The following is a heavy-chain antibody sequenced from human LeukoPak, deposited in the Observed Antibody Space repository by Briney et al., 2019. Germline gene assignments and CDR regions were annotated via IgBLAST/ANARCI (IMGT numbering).Heavy chain of an antibody. CDR1: GYTFTGYY. CDR3: ASRRGYPTWAGYYYYMDV. Sequence: ASVTVSCKASGYTFTGYYMHWVRQAPGQGLEWMGWINPNSGGTNYAQKSQGRVTMTSEQSISTAYMELSRLRSDDTPVYYCASRRGYPTWAGYYYYMDVWGKGTTVTVSS. CDR2: INPNSGGT. D-gene: IGHD3-3*01. V-gene: IGHV1-2*02. J-gene: IGHJ6*03.